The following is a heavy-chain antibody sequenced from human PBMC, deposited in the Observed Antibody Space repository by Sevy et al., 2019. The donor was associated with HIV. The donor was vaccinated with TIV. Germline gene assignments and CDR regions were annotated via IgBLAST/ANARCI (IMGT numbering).Heavy chain of an antibody. CDR2: IVYSGTT. Sequence: SETLSLTCTVSGDSIGSSYYWNWIRQSPGKGLEWIGYIVYSGTTNYNPSLKNRVTVSLDTSKNHFSLELTSVTAADTALYYWAREGGGDNGYYYSYYGMDVWGQGTTVTVSS. J-gene: IGHJ6*02. CDR3: AREGGGDNGYYYSYYGMDV. CDR1: GDSIGSSYY. V-gene: IGHV4-59*13. D-gene: IGHD6-25*01.